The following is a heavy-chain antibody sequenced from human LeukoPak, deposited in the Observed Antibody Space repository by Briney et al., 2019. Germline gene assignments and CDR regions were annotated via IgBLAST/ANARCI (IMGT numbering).Heavy chain of an antibody. V-gene: IGHV1-18*01. J-gene: IGHJ3*02. D-gene: IGHD2-2*02. CDR1: GYIFTSYS. CDR2: ISGYNGNT. Sequence: GASVKVSCKASGYIFTSYSINWVRQAPGQGLKWMAWISGYNGNTNYAQKFHGRVTVTRDTSTSTAYMELRSLRSDDTAVYFCARGMCGYTEDPLDIWGQGTVVTVSS. CDR3: ARGMCGYTEDPLDI.